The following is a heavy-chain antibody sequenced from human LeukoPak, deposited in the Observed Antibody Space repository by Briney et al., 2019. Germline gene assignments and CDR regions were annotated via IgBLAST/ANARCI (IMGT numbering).Heavy chain of an antibody. CDR2: INYSGSS. D-gene: IGHD2-21*01. CDR1: GDSISSDY. Sequence: PSETLSLTCIMSGDSISSDYWSWIRQSPGKGLEWIGYINYSGSSEYKHSLKSRVTISVDRSKNQVSLRMRSVTAADTAVYYCARLDCISDTCYNYWALGALVTVSS. V-gene: IGHV4-59*08. J-gene: IGHJ4*02. CDR3: ARLDCISDTCYNY.